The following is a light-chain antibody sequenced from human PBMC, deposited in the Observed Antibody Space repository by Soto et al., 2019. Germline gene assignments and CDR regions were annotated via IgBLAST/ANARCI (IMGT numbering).Light chain of an antibody. CDR1: QSFTRN. J-gene: IGKJ2*01. CDR3: HQYSEWPHT. V-gene: IGKV3D-15*01. Sequence: EIVMTQSPATLSVSPWERATLSCRASQSFTRNLAWYQQKPGQAPRILIHGASVRATGIPARFSGSGSGTEFSLTISSLQSEDFAVYYCHQYSEWPHTFGQGTPLEIK. CDR2: GAS.